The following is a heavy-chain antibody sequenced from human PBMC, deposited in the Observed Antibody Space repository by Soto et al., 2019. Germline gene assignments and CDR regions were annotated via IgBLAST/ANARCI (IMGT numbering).Heavy chain of an antibody. CDR2: INQSGST. CDR3: ARTYSSSWSPFDY. V-gene: IGHV4-34*01. J-gene: IGHJ4*02. CDR1: GGSFSGYY. D-gene: IGHD6-13*01. Sequence: QVQLQQWGAGRLKPSETLSLTCAVSGGSFSGYYWSWIRQPPGKGLEWIGEINQSGSTNYNPSLKSRVTISVDTSKNQFSLKLSSVTAADTAVYYCARTYSSSWSPFDYWGQGTLVTVSS.